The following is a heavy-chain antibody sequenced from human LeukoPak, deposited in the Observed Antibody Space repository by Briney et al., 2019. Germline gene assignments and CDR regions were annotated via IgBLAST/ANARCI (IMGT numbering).Heavy chain of an antibody. V-gene: IGHV1-2*02. CDR1: GYTFTGYY. J-gene: IGHJ4*02. Sequence: ASVKVSCKASGYTFTGYYMHWVRQAPGQGLEWMGWINPNSGGTNYAQKFQGRVTMTRDTSISTAYMELSRLRSEDTAVYYCARDLHYYDSSGTFDYWGQGTLVTVSS. D-gene: IGHD3-22*01. CDR3: ARDLHYYDSSGTFDY. CDR2: INPNSGGT.